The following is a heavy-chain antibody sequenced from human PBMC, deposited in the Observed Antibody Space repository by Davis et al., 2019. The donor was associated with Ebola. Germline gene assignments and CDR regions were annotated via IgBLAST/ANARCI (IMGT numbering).Heavy chain of an antibody. Sequence: GESLKISCEASGYDFTSYWIGWVRQMPGKGLEWMGIIYPGDSDTRYSPSFQGQVTISADKSISTAYLQWSSLKASDTAMYYCARHGGRTIRKYYYYYMDVWGKGTTVTVSS. CDR2: IYPGDSDT. J-gene: IGHJ6*03. CDR3: ARHGGRTIRKYYYYYMDV. CDR1: GYDFTSYW. V-gene: IGHV5-51*01. D-gene: IGHD1/OR15-1a*01.